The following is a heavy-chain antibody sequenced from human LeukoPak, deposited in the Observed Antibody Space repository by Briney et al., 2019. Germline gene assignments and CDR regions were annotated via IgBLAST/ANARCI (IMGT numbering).Heavy chain of an antibody. J-gene: IGHJ4*02. D-gene: IGHD1-1*01. CDR1: GLTFSSYT. CDR3: AKGFSNWQFDY. V-gene: IGHV3-23*01. Sequence: GGSLRLSCAASGLTFSSYTMSWVRQAPGKGLEWVSAISGSGGSTYYADSVKGRFTISRDNSKNTLYLQMNSLRAEDTAVYYCAKGFSNWQFDYWGQGTLVTVSS. CDR2: ISGSGGST.